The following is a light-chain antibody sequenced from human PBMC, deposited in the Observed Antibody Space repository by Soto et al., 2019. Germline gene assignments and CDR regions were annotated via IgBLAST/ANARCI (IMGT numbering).Light chain of an antibody. V-gene: IGKV3-15*01. Sequence: EIVITQSPATLSVSPGERATLCCRASQSVTTNLAWYQQKPGQAPRLLIYGASTRATGIPARFSGSGSGTEFTLTISSLQSEDFAVYYCQQYNNWPPTFGQGTKVDIK. CDR2: GAS. CDR1: QSVTTN. CDR3: QQYNNWPPT. J-gene: IGKJ1*01.